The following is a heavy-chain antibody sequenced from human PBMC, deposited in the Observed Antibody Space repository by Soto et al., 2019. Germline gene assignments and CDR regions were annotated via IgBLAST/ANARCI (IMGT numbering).Heavy chain of an antibody. Sequence: GASVKVSCKASGYTFTGYYMHWVRQAPGQGLEWMGWINPNSGGTNYAQKFQGRVTMTRDTSISTAYMEPSRLRSDDTAVYYCARGPLNIVVVVAATPGFDYYGMDVWGQGTTVTVSS. CDR2: INPNSGGT. D-gene: IGHD2-15*01. V-gene: IGHV1-2*02. CDR3: ARGPLNIVVVVAATPGFDYYGMDV. CDR1: GYTFTGYY. J-gene: IGHJ6*02.